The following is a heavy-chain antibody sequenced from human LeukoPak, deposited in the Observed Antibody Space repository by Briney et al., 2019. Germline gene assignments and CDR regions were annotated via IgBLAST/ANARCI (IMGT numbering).Heavy chain of an antibody. Sequence: QAGGSLRLSCATSGFTFSNYAMSWVRQAPGKGLEWVGFIRSKTYGETTDYAASVHGRFTISRDDSKSFAYLQMNSLKSEDTGVYYCTRSVDGSDFWGQGTLVTVSS. CDR2: IRSKTYGETT. CDR1: GFTFSNYA. V-gene: IGHV3-49*04. J-gene: IGHJ4*02. CDR3: TRSVDGSDF. D-gene: IGHD5/OR15-5a*01.